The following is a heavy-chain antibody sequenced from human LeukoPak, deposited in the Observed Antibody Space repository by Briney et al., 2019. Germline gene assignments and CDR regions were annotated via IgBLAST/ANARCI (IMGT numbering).Heavy chain of an antibody. CDR2: ISSSSNYI. D-gene: IGHD6-6*01. CDR1: GFTFSSYS. V-gene: IGHV3-21*01. Sequence: GGSLRLSCAASGFTFSSYSMNWVRQAPGEGLEWVSSISSSSNYIYYADSVKGRFTISRDNAKNSLYLQMNSLRAEDTAVYYCARGELSYTSSPYFDYWGQGTLVTVSS. J-gene: IGHJ4*02. CDR3: ARGELSYTSSPYFDY.